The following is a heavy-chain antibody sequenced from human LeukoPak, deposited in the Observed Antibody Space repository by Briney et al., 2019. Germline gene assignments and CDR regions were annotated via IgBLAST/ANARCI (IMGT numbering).Heavy chain of an antibody. Sequence: SGTLSLTCTVSGGSIRSRSYYWGWIRQPPGKGLEWIGSIYHSGSTYYNPSLKSRVTISVDTSKNQFSLKLSSVTAADTAVYYCARTPLYGDFLFDYWGQGTLVTVSS. CDR2: IYHSGST. CDR3: ARTPLYGDFLFDY. D-gene: IGHD4-17*01. J-gene: IGHJ4*02. CDR1: GGSIRSRSYY. V-gene: IGHV4-39*07.